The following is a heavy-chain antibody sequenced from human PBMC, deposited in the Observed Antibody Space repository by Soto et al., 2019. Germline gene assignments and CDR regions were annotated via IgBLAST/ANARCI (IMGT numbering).Heavy chain of an antibody. CDR3: AKGGTAYSPHLDY. V-gene: IGHV3-23*01. D-gene: IGHD2-15*01. Sequence: EVELLESGGGLVQPGGSLRLSCAASGFTFSSFAMTWVRQVPGKGLEWVSSISAGDDSTYYADSVKGRFAISRDNSKNTLYLQMNSLRADDTALYHCAKGGTAYSPHLDYWGQGTLVTVSS. CDR2: ISAGDDST. J-gene: IGHJ4*02. CDR1: GFTFSSFA.